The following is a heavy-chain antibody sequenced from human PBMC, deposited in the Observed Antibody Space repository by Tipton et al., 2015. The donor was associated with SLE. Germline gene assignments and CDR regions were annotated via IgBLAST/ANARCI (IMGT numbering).Heavy chain of an antibody. CDR3: ARGSGGHSGSYFGAFDI. CDR2: INHSGST. J-gene: IGHJ3*02. Sequence: TLSLTCAVYGGSFSGYYWTWIRQAPGKGLEWIGEINHSGSTNYNPSLKSRVTISVDTSKNQFSLKVTSVTAAETAVYYCARGSGGHSGSYFGAFDIWGQGTMVTVSS. D-gene: IGHD1-26*01. CDR1: GGSFSGYY. V-gene: IGHV4-34*01.